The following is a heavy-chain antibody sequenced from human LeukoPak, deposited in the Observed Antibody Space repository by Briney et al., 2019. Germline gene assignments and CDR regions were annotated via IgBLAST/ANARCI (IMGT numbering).Heavy chain of an antibody. CDR2: IKSETNGGTA. J-gene: IGHJ4*02. CDR3: TTNPGSWGDF. Sequence: GGSLRLSCAVSGLTFSNAWMIWVRQAPGKGLEWVAHIKSETNGGTADYAAAVGGRFTISRDDSKDTLYLQMNSLKIEDTAVYFCTTNPGSWGDFWGQGSLVTVSS. CDR1: GLTFSNAW. V-gene: IGHV3-15*07. D-gene: IGHD2-15*01.